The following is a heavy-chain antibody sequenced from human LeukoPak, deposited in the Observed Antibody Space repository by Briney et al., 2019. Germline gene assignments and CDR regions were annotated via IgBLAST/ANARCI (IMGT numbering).Heavy chain of an antibody. V-gene: IGHV3-9*03. Sequence: GRSLRLSCAASGLTFDVYAMHCVPRAPGKGLECGSGIRWTSGSIGYADAVKGRFTIYRDNAKNSLYLQMNSLRAEDMAMYYCAKEKRDGQYDYDSSADPRGAFDIWGQGTMVTVSS. CDR2: IRWTSGSI. CDR1: GLTFDVYA. CDR3: AKEKRDGQYDYDSSADPRGAFDI. D-gene: IGHD3-22*01. J-gene: IGHJ3*02.